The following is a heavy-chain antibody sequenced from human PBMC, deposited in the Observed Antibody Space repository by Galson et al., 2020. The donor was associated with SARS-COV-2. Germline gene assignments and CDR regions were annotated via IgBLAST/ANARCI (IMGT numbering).Heavy chain of an antibody. J-gene: IGHJ6*02. CDR1: GGSISSYY. D-gene: IGHD1-26*01. CDR2: IYATGST. Sequence: ASETLSLTCIVSGGSISSYYWSWIRQPAGKGLEWIGRIYATGSTNYNPSLKSRVTMSVDTSKNQFSLKLSSVTAADTAVYFCARGATLARPVVGSGMDVWGQGTTVTVSS. V-gene: IGHV4-4*07. CDR3: ARGATLARPVVGSGMDV.